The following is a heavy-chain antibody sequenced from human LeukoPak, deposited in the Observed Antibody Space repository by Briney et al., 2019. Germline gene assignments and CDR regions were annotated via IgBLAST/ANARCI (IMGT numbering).Heavy chain of an antibody. Sequence: GASVKVSCKASGGTFSSYAISWVRQAPGQGLEWMGGIIPIFGTANYAQKFQGRVTITTDESTSTAYMELSSLRSEDTAVYYRARGPSGGSYSYFDYWGQGTLVTVSS. CDR1: GGTFSSYA. CDR3: ARGPSGGSYSYFDY. CDR2: IIPIFGTA. D-gene: IGHD1-26*01. J-gene: IGHJ4*02. V-gene: IGHV1-69*05.